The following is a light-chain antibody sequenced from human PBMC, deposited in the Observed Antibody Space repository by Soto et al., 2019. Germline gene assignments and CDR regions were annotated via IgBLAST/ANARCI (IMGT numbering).Light chain of an antibody. J-gene: IGKJ1*01. Sequence: EIMITQSPTTLSVSPGERATLSCRASQSVSSNLAWYQQKPGQAPRLLIYGASTRATGIPARFSGSGSGTEFTLTISSLQSEDFAVYYCQQYNNWPTTFGQGTKVDIK. CDR2: GAS. CDR1: QSVSSN. V-gene: IGKV3-15*01. CDR3: QQYNNWPTT.